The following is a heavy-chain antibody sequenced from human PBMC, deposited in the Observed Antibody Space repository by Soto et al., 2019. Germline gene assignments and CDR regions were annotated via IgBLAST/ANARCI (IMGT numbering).Heavy chain of an antibody. CDR1: GFPFSDYY. V-gene: IGHV3-11*06. CDR3: ARSIPATYYDFWSGYYTPFFDY. CDR2: ISSSSSYT. D-gene: IGHD3-3*01. Sequence: PGGSLRLSCAASGFPFSDYYMSWIRQAPGKGLEWVSYISSSSSYTNYADSVKGRFTISRDNAKNSLYLQMNSLRAEDTAVYYCARSIPATYYDFWSGYYTPFFDYWGQGTLVTVSS. J-gene: IGHJ4*02.